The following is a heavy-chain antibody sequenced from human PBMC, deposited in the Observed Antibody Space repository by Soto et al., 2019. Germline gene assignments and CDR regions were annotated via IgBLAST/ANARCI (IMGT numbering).Heavy chain of an antibody. CDR3: ARRPQYCSGGRSSFYFPT. J-gene: IGHJ1*01. CDR1: GGSISSGDYY. Sequence: PSETLSLTCTVSGGSISSGDYYWSWIRQPPGKGLEWIGYIYYSGSTYYNPSLKSRVTISVDTSKNQFSLKLSSVTAADTAVYYCARRPQYCSGGRSSFYFPTWAQRTLVPVSA. CDR2: IYYSGST. D-gene: IGHD2-15*01. V-gene: IGHV4-30-4*01.